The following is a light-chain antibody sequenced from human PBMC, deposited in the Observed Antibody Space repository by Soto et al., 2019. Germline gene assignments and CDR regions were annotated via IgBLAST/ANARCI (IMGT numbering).Light chain of an antibody. CDR3: QQYNSYSPIT. V-gene: IGKV1-5*01. J-gene: IGKJ5*01. CDR1: QGISSW. Sequence: DIQMTQSPSSVSASVGDRVTVTCRASQGISSWLAWYQKKPGKAPKLLIYDASSLESGVPSRFSGSGSGTEFTLTISSLQPDDFATYYCQQYNSYSPITFGQGTRLEIK. CDR2: DAS.